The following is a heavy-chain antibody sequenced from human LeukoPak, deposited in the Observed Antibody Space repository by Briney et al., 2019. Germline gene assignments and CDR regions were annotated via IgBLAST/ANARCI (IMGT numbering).Heavy chain of an antibody. CDR2: IYYSGST. J-gene: IGHJ5*02. CDR1: GGSISSYY. Sequence: SETLSLTCTVSGGSISSYYWSWIRQPPGEGLEWIGYIYYSGSTNYNPSLKSRVIISVDTSKNQFSLKLSSVTAADTAVYYCASTYYDFWSGQPNWFNPWGQGTLVTVSS. V-gene: IGHV4-59*08. CDR3: ASTYYDFWSGQPNWFNP. D-gene: IGHD3-3*01.